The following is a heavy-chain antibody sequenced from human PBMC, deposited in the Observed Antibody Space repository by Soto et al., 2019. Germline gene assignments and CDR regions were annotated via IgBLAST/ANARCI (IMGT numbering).Heavy chain of an antibody. V-gene: IGHV1-18*01. D-gene: IGHD3-3*01. CDR1: GYPFTSYV. Sequence: GSSLKLSCKSSGYPFTSYVISWVRQAPGQGLEWMGWISAYNGNTNYAQKLQGRVTMTTDTSTSTAYMELRSLRSDDTAVYYCARDGRHDFWSGYYVDAFDIWGQGTMVTVSS. CDR2: ISAYNGNT. J-gene: IGHJ3*02. CDR3: ARDGRHDFWSGYYVDAFDI.